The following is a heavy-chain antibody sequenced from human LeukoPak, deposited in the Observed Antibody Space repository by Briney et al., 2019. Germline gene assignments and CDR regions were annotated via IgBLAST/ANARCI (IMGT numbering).Heavy chain of an antibody. CDR3: AREPGYSYGVFDY. Sequence: GGSLRLSCAASGFTVSSNYMSWVRQAPGKGLEWVSVIYSGGSTYYADSVKGRFTISRDNSKNTLYLQMNSLRAEDTAVYYCAREPGYSYGVFDYWGQGTLVTVSS. J-gene: IGHJ4*02. V-gene: IGHV3-53*01. CDR1: GFTVSSNY. CDR2: IYSGGST. D-gene: IGHD5-18*01.